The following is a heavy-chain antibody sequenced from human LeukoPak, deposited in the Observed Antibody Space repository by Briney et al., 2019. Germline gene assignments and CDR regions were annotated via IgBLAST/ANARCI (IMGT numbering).Heavy chain of an antibody. CDR3: ARVKPNYYDSSAYGTFDI. J-gene: IGHJ3*02. V-gene: IGHV1-46*01. Sequence: ASVKVSFKASGYTFTSYYMHWVQQAPGQGLEWMGIINPSGGSTSYAQKFQGRVTMTRDTSTSTVYMELSSLRSEDTAVYYCARVKPNYYDSSAYGTFDIWGQGTMVTVSS. CDR1: GYTFTSYY. D-gene: IGHD3-22*01. CDR2: INPSGGST.